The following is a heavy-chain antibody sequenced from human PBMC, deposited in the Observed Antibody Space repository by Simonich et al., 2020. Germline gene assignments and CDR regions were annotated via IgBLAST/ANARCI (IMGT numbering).Heavy chain of an antibody. CDR2: INPNSVGT. J-gene: IGHJ4*02. CDR3: ASSKLATIDY. V-gene: IGHV1-2*02. Sequence: QVQLVQSGAEVKKPGASVKVSCKASGYTFTGYYMHGVLQAPGQGLEWMGWINPNSVGTNDAQKCQGRVTMTRETSISTAYMELSRLRSDDTAVYYCASSKLATIDYWGQGTLVTVSS. D-gene: IGHD5-12*01. CDR1: GYTFTGYY.